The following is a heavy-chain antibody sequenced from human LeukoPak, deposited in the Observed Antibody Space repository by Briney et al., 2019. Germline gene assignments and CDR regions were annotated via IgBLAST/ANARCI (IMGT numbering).Heavy chain of an antibody. CDR1: GGFISSGSYY. Sequence: PSQTLSLTCTVSGGFISSGSYYWSWIRQPAGKGLEWIGRIYTSGSTNYNPSLKSRVTISVDTSKNQFSLKLSSVTAADTAVYYCARVVGARYNWFDPWGQGTLVTVSS. J-gene: IGHJ5*02. V-gene: IGHV4-61*02. D-gene: IGHD1-26*01. CDR3: ARVVGARYNWFDP. CDR2: IYTSGST.